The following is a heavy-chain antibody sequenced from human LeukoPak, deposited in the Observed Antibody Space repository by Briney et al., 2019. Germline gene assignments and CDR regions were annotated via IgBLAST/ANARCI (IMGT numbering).Heavy chain of an antibody. CDR2: IYPGDSDT. CDR3: ARLAVAGKAPFDY. Sequence: GGSLQISCQGPGYNFTSYWIGGGRQVPGKGVEGMGIIYPGDSDTRYSPSFQGQFTISTDNSISTAYLQWSSLKASDTAIYYCARLAVAGKAPFDYWGQGTLVTVSS. D-gene: IGHD6-19*01. V-gene: IGHV5-51*01. CDR1: GYNFTSYW. J-gene: IGHJ4*02.